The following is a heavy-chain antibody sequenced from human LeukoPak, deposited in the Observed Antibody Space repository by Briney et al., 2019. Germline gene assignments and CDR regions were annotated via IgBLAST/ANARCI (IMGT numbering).Heavy chain of an antibody. V-gene: IGHV4-4*07. CDR2: IDSSGTT. J-gene: IGHJ4*02. Sequence: SETLSLTCTVSGGSFTTYYWSWIRQPAGRGLEWIGHIDSSGTTNYNPSLKSRVTMSTDPSKNQFSLKLSSVTAADTAVYYCARIVGAAVDYWGQGTLVTVSS. D-gene: IGHD1-26*01. CDR1: GGSFTTYY. CDR3: ARIVGAAVDY.